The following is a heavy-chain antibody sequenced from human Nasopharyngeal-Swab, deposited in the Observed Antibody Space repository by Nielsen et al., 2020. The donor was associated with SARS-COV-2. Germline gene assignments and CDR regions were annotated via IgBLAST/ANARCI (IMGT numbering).Heavy chain of an antibody. J-gene: IGHJ6*02. D-gene: IGHD2-2*01. V-gene: IGHV1-2*04. CDR2: INPNSGGT. Sequence: ASVKVSCKASGYTFTGYYMHWVRQAPGQGLEWMGWINPNSGGTNYAQKFQGWVTMTRDTSISTAYMELSRLRSDDTAVYYCARNIVVVPAAVLYYYYGMDVWGQGTTVTVSS. CDR3: ARNIVVVPAAVLYYYYGMDV. CDR1: GYTFTGYY.